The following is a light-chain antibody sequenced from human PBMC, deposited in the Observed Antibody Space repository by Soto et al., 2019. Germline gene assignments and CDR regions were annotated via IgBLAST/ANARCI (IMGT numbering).Light chain of an antibody. Sequence: QLVLTQPPSVSGAPGQRVTISCTGSSSNIGAGYDVHWYQQVPGTAPKLLIYGNFNRPSGVPDRFSGSKSGTSASLAITGLQAEDEADYYCQSFDSSLSGYVVFGGGTQLTVL. CDR1: SSNIGAGYD. J-gene: IGLJ2*01. CDR3: QSFDSSLSGYVV. CDR2: GNF. V-gene: IGLV1-40*01.